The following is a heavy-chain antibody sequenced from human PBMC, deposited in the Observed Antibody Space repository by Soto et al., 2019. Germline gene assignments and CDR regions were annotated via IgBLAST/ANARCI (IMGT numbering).Heavy chain of an antibody. J-gene: IGHJ5*01. Sequence: QVQLQESGPGLVKPSGTLSLTCAVSGGSISSSNWWSWVRQPPGKGLEWIGEIYHSGSTNYNPSLKSRVTMSVDTSNNQFSLNLNSVTAADTALYYCARQTTYISSWFDYWGHGTLVTVSS. V-gene: IGHV4-4*02. D-gene: IGHD6-13*01. CDR3: ARQTTYISSWFDY. CDR2: IYHSGST. CDR1: GGSISSSNW.